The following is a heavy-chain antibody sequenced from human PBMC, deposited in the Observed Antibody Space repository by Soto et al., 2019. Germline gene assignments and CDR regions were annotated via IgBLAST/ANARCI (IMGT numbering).Heavy chain of an antibody. Sequence: PSETLSLTCAVYGGSFSGYYWSWIRQPPGKGLEWIGEINHSGSTNYNPSLKSRVTISADTSKNQFSLKLSSVTAADTAVYYCARVLWSSTSALGYNWFDPWGQGTLVTVSS. V-gene: IGHV4-34*01. J-gene: IGHJ5*02. CDR1: GGSFSGYY. CDR3: ARVLWSSTSALGYNWFDP. D-gene: IGHD2-2*01. CDR2: INHSGST.